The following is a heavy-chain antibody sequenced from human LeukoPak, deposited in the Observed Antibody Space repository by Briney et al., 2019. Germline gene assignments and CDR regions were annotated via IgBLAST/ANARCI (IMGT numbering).Heavy chain of an antibody. CDR1: GYTFTSYG. CDR2: MNPNSGNT. V-gene: IGHV1-8*02. J-gene: IGHJ5*02. CDR3: ASTSHCSSTSCYWFDP. Sequence: ASVKVSCKASGYTFTSYGINWVRQATGQGLEWMGWMNPNSGNTGYAQKFQGRVTMTRDTSTSTVYMELSSLRSEDTAVYYCASTSHCSSTSCYWFDPWGQGTLVTVSS. D-gene: IGHD2-2*01.